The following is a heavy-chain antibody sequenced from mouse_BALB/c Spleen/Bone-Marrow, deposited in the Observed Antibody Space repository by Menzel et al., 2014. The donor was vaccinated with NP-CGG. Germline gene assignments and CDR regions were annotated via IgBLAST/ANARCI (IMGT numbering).Heavy chain of an antibody. CDR2: ISSGGGST. D-gene: IGHD1-1*01. J-gene: IGHJ4*01. Sequence: EVKVVESGGGLVKPGGSLKLSCAASGFAFSSYDMSWVRQTPEKRLEWVAYISSGGGSTYYPDTVKGRFTISRDTAKNTLYLQMSSLKSEDTAMYYCTRLTTVVAPYAMDYWGQGTSVTVSS. V-gene: IGHV5-12-1*01. CDR3: TRLTTVVAPYAMDY. CDR1: GFAFSSYD.